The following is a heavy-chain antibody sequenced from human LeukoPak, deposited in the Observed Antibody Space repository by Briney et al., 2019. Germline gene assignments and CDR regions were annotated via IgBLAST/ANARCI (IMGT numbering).Heavy chain of an antibody. J-gene: IGHJ4*02. Sequence: SETLSLTSTVSGGSISSYYWSWIRQPPGKGLEWIGYIYYSGSTNYNPSLKSRVTISVDTSKNQFSLKLSSVTAADTAVYYCARDLGILTGYPSPYFDYWGQGTLVTVSS. CDR2: IYYSGST. V-gene: IGHV4-59*01. CDR3: ARDLGILTGYPSPYFDY. D-gene: IGHD3-9*01. CDR1: GGSISSYY.